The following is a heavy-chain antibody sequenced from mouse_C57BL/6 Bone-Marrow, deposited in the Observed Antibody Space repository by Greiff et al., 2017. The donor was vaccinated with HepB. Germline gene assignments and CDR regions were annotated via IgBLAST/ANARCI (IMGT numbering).Heavy chain of an antibody. Sequence: QVQLKESGPGLVAPSQSLSITCTVSGFSLTSYGVHWVRQPPGKGLEWLVVIWSDGSTTYNSALKSRLSISKDNSKSQVFLKMNSLQTDDTAMYYCASLPIYYDYGYAMDYWGQGTSVTVSS. J-gene: IGHJ4*01. V-gene: IGHV2-6*03. CDR3: ASLPIYYDYGYAMDY. CDR2: IWSDGST. D-gene: IGHD2-4*01. CDR1: GFSLTSYG.